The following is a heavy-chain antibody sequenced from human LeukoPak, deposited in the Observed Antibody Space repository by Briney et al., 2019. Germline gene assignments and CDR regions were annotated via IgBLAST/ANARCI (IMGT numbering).Heavy chain of an antibody. J-gene: IGHJ4*02. D-gene: IGHD3-22*01. V-gene: IGHV3-7*01. CDR1: GFTFSSYS. CDR3: ARPYYYDSSGYEG. CDR2: IKQDGSEK. Sequence: GGSLRLSCAASGFTFSSYSMNWVRQAPGKGLEWVANIKQDGSEKYYVDSVKGRFTISRDNAKNSLYLQMNSLRAEDTAVYYCARPYYYDSSGYEGWGQGTLVTVSS.